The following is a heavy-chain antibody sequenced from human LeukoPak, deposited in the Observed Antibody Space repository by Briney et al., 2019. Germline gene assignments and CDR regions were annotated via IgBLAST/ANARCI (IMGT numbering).Heavy chain of an antibody. J-gene: IGHJ4*02. Sequence: GGSLRLSCAASGFTFSSYAMSWVRQAPGEGLEWVSAISGGGGITYYADSVKGRFTISRDNSKNTLYLQMDSLRVEDTAVYYCAKNLGTTVPYQRPFDYWGQGTLVTVSS. CDR3: AKNLGTTVPYQRPFDY. CDR1: GFTFSSYA. CDR2: ISGGGGIT. D-gene: IGHD4-17*01. V-gene: IGHV3-23*01.